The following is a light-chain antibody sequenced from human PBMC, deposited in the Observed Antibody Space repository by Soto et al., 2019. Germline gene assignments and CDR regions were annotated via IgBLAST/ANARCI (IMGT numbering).Light chain of an antibody. CDR3: QQSSSTSIT. CDR2: TAS. V-gene: IGKV1-39*01. J-gene: IGKJ5*01. Sequence: DIQMTQSPSSLAASVGDRVTITCRASQSISNYLNWYQQKPGKPPKHLLYTASSLQSCVPSRFTGGGSGTDFNITISSLQPADFATYYCQQSSSTSITFGQGTRLEIK. CDR1: QSISNY.